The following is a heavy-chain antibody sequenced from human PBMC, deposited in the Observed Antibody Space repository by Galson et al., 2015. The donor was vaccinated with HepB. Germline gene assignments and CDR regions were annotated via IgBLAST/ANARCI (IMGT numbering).Heavy chain of an antibody. J-gene: IGHJ2*01. CDR3: ARIYLQMRWYSDL. Sequence: SLRLSCACSGFAFSSFPMQWVRQAPGKGLEWVSSIRTSSTYIYFADSVKGRFTISRDNGKNSLYLQMNSLRADDTAVYYCARIYLQMRWYSDLGSRGSLVAVS. V-gene: IGHV3-21*04. CDR1: GFAFSSFP. D-gene: IGHD5-12*01. CDR2: IRTSSTYI.